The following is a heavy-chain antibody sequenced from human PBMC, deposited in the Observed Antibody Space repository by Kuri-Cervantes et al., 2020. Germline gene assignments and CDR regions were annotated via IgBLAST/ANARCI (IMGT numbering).Heavy chain of an antibody. V-gene: IGHV3-33*06. J-gene: IGHJ5*02. D-gene: IGHD4-17*01. CDR1: AFTFSSYG. CDR3: AKEGHTGGDYGDNAGS. Sequence: GESLKISCAASAFTFSSYGMHWVRQAPGKGLEWVAVIGFDGHNEDYADPVKGRFTISRDNSKNTLYLQMNSLRAEDTAVYYCAKEGHTGGDYGDNAGSWGQGTLVTVSS. CDR2: IGFDGHNE.